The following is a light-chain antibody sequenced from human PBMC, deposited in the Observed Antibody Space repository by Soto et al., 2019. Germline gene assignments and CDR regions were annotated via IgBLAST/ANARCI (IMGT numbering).Light chain of an antibody. J-gene: IGLJ1*01. CDR1: SSDVGGYNY. CDR3: NSYTTSSSLYV. Sequence: VLTQPASVSGSPGQSITIPCTGTSSDVGGYNYVSWYQQHPGKAPKLMIYDVSNRPSGVSDRFSGSKSANTASLTISGLQAEDKADYYCNSYTTSSSLYVFGTGTKVTVL. V-gene: IGLV2-14*01. CDR2: DVS.